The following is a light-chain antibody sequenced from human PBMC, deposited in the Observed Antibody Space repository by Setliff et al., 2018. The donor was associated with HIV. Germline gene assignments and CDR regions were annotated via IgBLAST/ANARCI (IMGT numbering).Light chain of an antibody. CDR3: SSYTSISTLV. CDR2: GVT. CDR1: SSDVGGYNY. V-gene: IGLV2-14*03. J-gene: IGLJ1*01. Sequence: QSALTQPASVSGSPGQSITISCTGTSSDVGGYNYVSWYQQHPGKAPKLMIYGVTNRPSGVSHRFSGSKSGNTASLTISGLQAEDEADYYCSSYTSISTLVFGIGTKVTVL.